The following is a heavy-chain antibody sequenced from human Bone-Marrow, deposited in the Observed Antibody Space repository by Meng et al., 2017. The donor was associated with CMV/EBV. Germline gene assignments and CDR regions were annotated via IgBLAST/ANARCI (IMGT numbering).Heavy chain of an antibody. Sequence: SETLSLTCTVSGGSVSSGSYYWSWLRQPPGKGLEWSGYIYYSGSTNYNSSLKSRVTISVDTAKNQFSLKLSSVTAADTAVYYCARVGVLDVSGRGYCSSTSCRRGGMDVWGQGTTVTVSS. CDR2: IYYSGST. D-gene: IGHD2-2*01. CDR1: GGSVSSGSYY. V-gene: IGHV4-61*01. J-gene: IGHJ6*02. CDR3: ARVGVLDVSGRGYCSSTSCRRGGMDV.